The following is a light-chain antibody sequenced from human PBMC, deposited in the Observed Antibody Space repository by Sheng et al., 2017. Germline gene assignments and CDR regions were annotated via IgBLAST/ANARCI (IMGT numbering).Light chain of an antibody. CDR1: QSIRSN. J-gene: IGKJ4*01. CDR3: QQRSSWPMA. CDR2: GAS. Sequence: IVLTQSPGTLSLSPGERATLSCRASQSIRSNSLAWYQLKPGQAPRLLIYGASNRAAGIPARFSGSGSGTDFTLTISSLEPEDFAVYYCQQRSSWPMAFGGGTKVEIK. V-gene: IGKV3-11*01.